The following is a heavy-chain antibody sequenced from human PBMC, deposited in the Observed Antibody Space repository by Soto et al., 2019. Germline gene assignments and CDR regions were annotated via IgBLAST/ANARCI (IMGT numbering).Heavy chain of an antibody. Sequence: PSETLSLTCNVSGGPIKTGDYYWNWIRQPPGKGLEWIGYVFYSGATNYSPSLRSRAAISMDTSKNQFSLSLTSVTAAATAVYYCARAGFSYGHLLFWGQGIRVTVS. CDR3: ARAGFSYGHLLF. V-gene: IGHV4-30-4*01. D-gene: IGHD1-1*01. CDR2: VFYSGAT. CDR1: GGPIKTGDYY. J-gene: IGHJ4*02.